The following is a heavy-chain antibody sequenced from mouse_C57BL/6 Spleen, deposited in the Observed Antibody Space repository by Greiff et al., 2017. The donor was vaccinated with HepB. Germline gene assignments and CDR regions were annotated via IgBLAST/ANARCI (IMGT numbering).Heavy chain of an antibody. CDR3: ARDGGDYYGSGYCDV. J-gene: IGHJ1*03. Sequence: EVKLVESEGGLVQPGSSMKLSCTASGFTFSDYYMAWVRQVPEKGLEWVANINYDGSSTYYLDSLKSRFIISRDNAKNILYLQMSSLKSEDTATYYCARDGGDYYGSGYCDVWGTGTTVTVSS. V-gene: IGHV5-16*01. D-gene: IGHD1-1*01. CDR1: GFTFSDYY. CDR2: INYDGSST.